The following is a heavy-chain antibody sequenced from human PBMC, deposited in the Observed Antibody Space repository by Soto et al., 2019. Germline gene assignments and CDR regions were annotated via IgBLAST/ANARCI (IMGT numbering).Heavy chain of an antibody. CDR3: AVHCSTSSCSY. CDR1: GFTFSDYL. D-gene: IGHD2-2*01. V-gene: IGHV3-23*01. CDR2: IGGSAESA. Sequence: GGSLRLSCVVSGFTFSDYLMDWVRQAPGKGLEWVSAIGGSAESAYYGDSVKGRFTISRDNSKNTVYLQMNSLRAEDTAVYYCAVHCSTSSCSYWGQGTLVTVSS. J-gene: IGHJ4*02.